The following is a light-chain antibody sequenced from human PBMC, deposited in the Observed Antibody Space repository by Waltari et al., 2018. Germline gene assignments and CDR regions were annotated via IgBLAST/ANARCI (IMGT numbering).Light chain of an antibody. CDR3: HQSSSLPLT. CDR1: QNIGSS. Sequence: EIVLTQSPDFQSVTPKEKVTITCRASQNIGSSLHWYQQKPDQSPKLVLKYASQSISGGPSRFSCSGAGTDFTLAINSLEAEDAATYYCHQSSSLPLTFGGGTKVEIK. J-gene: IGKJ4*01. CDR2: YAS. V-gene: IGKV6-21*02.